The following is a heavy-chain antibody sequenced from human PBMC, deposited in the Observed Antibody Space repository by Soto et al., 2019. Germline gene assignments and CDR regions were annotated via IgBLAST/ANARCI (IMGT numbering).Heavy chain of an antibody. CDR1: GGSISSSRNY. V-gene: IGHV4-39*01. Sequence: SXTQSLTCTVSGGSISSSRNYWGWIRTPPGKGLEWIGSIYYSGSTYYNPSLKSRVTISVDTSKNQFSLKLSSVPAADTAVDYCASGGSYYDENPMAGRGQGTTVTVSS. CDR2: IYYSGST. D-gene: IGHD1-26*01. J-gene: IGHJ6*02. CDR3: ASGGSYYDENPMAG.